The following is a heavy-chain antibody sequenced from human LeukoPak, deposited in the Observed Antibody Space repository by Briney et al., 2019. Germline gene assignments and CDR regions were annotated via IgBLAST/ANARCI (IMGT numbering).Heavy chain of an antibody. D-gene: IGHD3-10*01. CDR3: ATTYGSGSLYYYYGMDV. Sequence: GESLKISCQGSGYSFTSYWISWVRQMPGKGLEWMGRIDPSDSYTNYSPSFQGHVTISADKSISTAYLQWSSLKASDTAMYYCATTYGSGSLYYYYGMDVWGQGTTVTVSS. CDR2: IDPSDSYT. V-gene: IGHV5-10-1*01. J-gene: IGHJ6*02. CDR1: GYSFTSYW.